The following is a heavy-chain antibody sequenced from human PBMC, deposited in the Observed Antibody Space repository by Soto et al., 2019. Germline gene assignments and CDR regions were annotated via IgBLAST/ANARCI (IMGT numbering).Heavy chain of an antibody. Sequence: SETLSLTCAVSGGSIISGGYSWIWIRQPPGKGLEWIGYIYHSGSTYYNPSLKSRVTISVDRSKNQFSLKLSSVTAADTAVYYCARVTTVTIFDYWSQGTLVTVS. CDR1: GGSIISGGYS. J-gene: IGHJ4*02. CDR3: ARVTTVTIFDY. D-gene: IGHD4-17*01. CDR2: IYHSGST. V-gene: IGHV4-30-2*01.